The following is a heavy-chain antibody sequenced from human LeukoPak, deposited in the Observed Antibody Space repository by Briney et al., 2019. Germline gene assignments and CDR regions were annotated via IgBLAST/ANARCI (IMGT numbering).Heavy chain of an antibody. J-gene: IGHJ4*02. CDR3: LKEVAVGSSSAFDY. D-gene: IGHD6-6*01. CDR1: GYTFTNYY. Sequence: ASVKVSCKASGYTFTNYYMHWVRQAPGQGLEGMGIISPTSGSASYAQKFQGRVTMTRDTSTSTVYMELSSLRSEDTAVYYCLKEVAVGSSSAFDYWGQGTLVTVSS. CDR2: ISPTSGSA. V-gene: IGHV1-46*01.